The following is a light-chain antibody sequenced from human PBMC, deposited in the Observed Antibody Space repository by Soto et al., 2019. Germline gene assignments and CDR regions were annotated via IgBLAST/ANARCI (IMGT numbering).Light chain of an antibody. V-gene: IGKV3-15*01. Sequence: LMTQSPATLAVSPWERATLSCRASQSVKSNLAWYQQKPGQAPRLLIYGASTRATGIPARFSGSGSGTDFTLTISSLEPEDSAVYYCQQRHMWPITFGQGTRLEI. J-gene: IGKJ5*01. CDR3: QQRHMWPIT. CDR1: QSVKSN. CDR2: GAS.